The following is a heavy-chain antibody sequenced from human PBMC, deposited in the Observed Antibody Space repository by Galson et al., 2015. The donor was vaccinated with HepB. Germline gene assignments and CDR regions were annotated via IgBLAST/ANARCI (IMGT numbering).Heavy chain of an antibody. D-gene: IGHD4-17*01. V-gene: IGHV3-73*01. J-gene: IGHJ6*02. CDR3: ATSTVTQQDYYYYYAMDV. Sequence: SLRLSCAASGFTFSGSALHWVRQASGKGLEWVGRIRGKANNYATAYGATVKGRFTISRDDSKNTAYLQMNSLKTEDTAVYYCATSTVTQQDYYYYYAMDVWGQGTTVTVSS. CDR1: GFTFSGSA. CDR2: IRGKANNYAT.